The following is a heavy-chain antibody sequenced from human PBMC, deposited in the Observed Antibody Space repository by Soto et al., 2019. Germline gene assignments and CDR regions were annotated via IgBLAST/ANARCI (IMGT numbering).Heavy chain of an antibody. CDR2: IIPILGIA. CDR1: GGTFSSYT. D-gene: IGHD2-15*01. V-gene: IGHV1-69*04. CDR3: ARDILFDY. J-gene: IGHJ4*02. Sequence: SVKVSCKASGGTFSSYTISWVRQAPGQGLEWMGRIIPILGIANYAQKFQGRVTITRDTSASTAYMELSSLRFEDTAVYYCARDILFDYWGQGIQVTVS.